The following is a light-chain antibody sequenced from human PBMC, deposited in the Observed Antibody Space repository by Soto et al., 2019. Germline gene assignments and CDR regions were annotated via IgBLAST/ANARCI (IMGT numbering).Light chain of an antibody. Sequence: QSVLTQPPSASETPGQRVTISCSGSTSNIRSNPVNWYQQLPGTAPKLLIYSNNERPSGVPDRISGSKSGTSASLAISGLQSEDEADYYCAAWDDSLNGVVFGGGTKLTVL. CDR3: AAWDDSLNGVV. J-gene: IGLJ2*01. CDR2: SNN. V-gene: IGLV1-44*01. CDR1: TSNIRSNP.